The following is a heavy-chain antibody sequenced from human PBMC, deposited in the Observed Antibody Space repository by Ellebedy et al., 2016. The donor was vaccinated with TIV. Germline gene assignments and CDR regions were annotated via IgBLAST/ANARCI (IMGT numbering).Heavy chain of an antibody. D-gene: IGHD3-16*01. CDR3: AKENVGGGRYFDP. J-gene: IGHJ2*01. V-gene: IGHV3-23*01. CDR2: ISGSGGST. Sequence: GESLKISCAASGFTFSSYTMSWVRHAPRKGQGWVSGISGSGGSTYYADSVKGRFTISRDNSKNTLYLQMNSLRAEDTSVYYCAKENVGGGRYFDPWGRGTLVTVSS. CDR1: GFTFSSYT.